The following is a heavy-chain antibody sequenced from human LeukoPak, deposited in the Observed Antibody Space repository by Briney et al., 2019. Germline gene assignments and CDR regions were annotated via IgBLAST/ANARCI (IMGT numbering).Heavy chain of an antibody. CDR1: GFTFSTYW. CDR3: ARKYCSTTSCLFDN. CDR2: INSDGSST. J-gene: IGHJ4*02. D-gene: IGHD2-2*01. V-gene: IGHV3-74*01. Sequence: GGSLRLSCVASGFTFSTYWMHWVRQAPGKGLVWVSRINSDGSSTSCADSVKGRFTISRDNAKNTLYLQMNSLRAEDTAVYYCARKYCSTTSCLFDNWGQGTLATVSS.